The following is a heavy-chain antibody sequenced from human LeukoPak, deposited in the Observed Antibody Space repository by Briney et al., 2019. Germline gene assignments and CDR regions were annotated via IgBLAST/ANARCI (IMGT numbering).Heavy chain of an antibody. CDR1: GGTFSSYA. V-gene: IGHV1-69*04. D-gene: IGHD2-8*01. CDR2: IIRGLGIS. J-gene: IGHJ4*02. Sequence: SVKVSCKASGGTFSSYAINWVRQAPGQGLEWMGRIIRGLGISNYAQKFQGRVTITADKSTSTTYMELSSLRSEDTAVYYCASARQRHCTNGACPSLTDSWVQETLVT. CDR3: ASARQRHCTNGACPSLTDS.